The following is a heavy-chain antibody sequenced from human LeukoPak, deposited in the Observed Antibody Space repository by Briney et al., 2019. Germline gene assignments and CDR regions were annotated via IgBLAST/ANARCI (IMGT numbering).Heavy chain of an antibody. J-gene: IGHJ6*02. CDR3: ARLPADFWSGDDYYYYGMDV. Sequence: ASEPLSLTCPVSGGSIISSSYYWGWIRQPPGKGLEWIGSIYHSGSTYYNPSLKSRVTISVDTSKNQFSLKLSSVTAADTAVYYCARLPADFWSGDDYYYYGMDVWGQGTTVTVSS. CDR1: GGSIISSSYY. CDR2: IYHSGST. D-gene: IGHD3-3*01. V-gene: IGHV4-39*01.